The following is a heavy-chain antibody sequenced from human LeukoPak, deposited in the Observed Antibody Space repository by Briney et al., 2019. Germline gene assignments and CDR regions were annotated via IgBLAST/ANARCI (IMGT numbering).Heavy chain of an antibody. CDR3: ARLSPAARPPYDAFDI. V-gene: IGHV4-34*01. D-gene: IGHD6-6*01. J-gene: IGHJ3*02. CDR1: GGSFSGYY. CDR2: INHSGST. Sequence: PSETLSLTCAVYGGSFSGYYWSWIRQPPGKGLEWIGEINHSGSTNYNPSLKSRVTISVDTSKNQFSLKLSSVTAADTAVYYCARLSPAARPPYDAFDIWGQGTMVTVSS.